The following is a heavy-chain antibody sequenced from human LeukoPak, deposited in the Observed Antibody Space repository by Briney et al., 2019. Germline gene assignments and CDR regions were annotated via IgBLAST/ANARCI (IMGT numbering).Heavy chain of an antibody. CDR1: GLSIRNFW. V-gene: IGHV3-7*01. Sequence: GGSLRLSCAASGLSIRNFWMHWVRQAPGKGLEWVAIIDKDGNEIKYVDSVKGRFTLSRDNAKNSVYLQMNSLTTEDTALYYCVTDGDKWNDFEYWGQGTLVAVSS. CDR2: IDKDGNEI. D-gene: IGHD1-1*01. CDR3: VTDGDKWNDFEY. J-gene: IGHJ4*02.